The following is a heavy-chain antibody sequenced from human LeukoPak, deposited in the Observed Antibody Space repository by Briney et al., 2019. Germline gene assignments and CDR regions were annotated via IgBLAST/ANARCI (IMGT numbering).Heavy chain of an antibody. J-gene: IGHJ4*02. Sequence: GGSLRLSCAASGFTFSSYWMSWVRQAPGKGLEWVANIKQDGSEKYYVDSVKGRFTISRDNAKTSLYLQMNSLRGEDTAVYYCARDRSGVPGYTYGRGMDYWGQGTLVTVSS. CDR3: ARDRSGVPGYTYGRGMDY. CDR1: GFTFSSYW. V-gene: IGHV3-7*01. CDR2: IKQDGSEK. D-gene: IGHD5-18*01.